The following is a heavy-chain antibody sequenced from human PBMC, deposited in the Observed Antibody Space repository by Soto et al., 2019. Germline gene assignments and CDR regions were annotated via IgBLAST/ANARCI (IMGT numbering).Heavy chain of an antibody. Sequence: PGGSLRLSCAASGFTFSDYYMSWIRQAPGKGLEWVSYISSSSSYTNYADSVKGRFTISRDNAKNSLYLQMNSLRAEDTAVYYCARVDYYDLGPHDAFDIWGQGPMVTVSS. J-gene: IGHJ3*02. V-gene: IGHV3-11*06. CDR3: ARVDYYDLGPHDAFDI. CDR1: GFTFSDYY. D-gene: IGHD3-22*01. CDR2: ISSSSSYT.